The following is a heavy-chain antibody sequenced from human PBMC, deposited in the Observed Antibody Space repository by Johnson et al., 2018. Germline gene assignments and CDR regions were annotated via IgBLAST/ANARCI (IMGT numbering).Heavy chain of an antibody. J-gene: IGHJ1*01. CDR1: GFTFSSYG. V-gene: IGHV3-33*01. CDR2: IWYDGSNK. D-gene: IGHD4-17*01. CDR3: ARADYGDYSGYFKH. Sequence: QVQLVESGGGVVQPGRSLRLSCAASGFTFSSYGMHWVRQAPGKGLEWVAVIWYDGSNKYYADSVKGRFTISRDNSKNTLYLQMKSLRAEDTAVYYCARADYGDYSGYFKHWGQGTLVTVSS.